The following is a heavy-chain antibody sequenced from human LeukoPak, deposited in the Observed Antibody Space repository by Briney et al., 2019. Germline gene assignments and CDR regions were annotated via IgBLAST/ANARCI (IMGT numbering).Heavy chain of an antibody. D-gene: IGHD1-14*01. J-gene: IGHJ4*02. CDR1: GGSFSGYY. CDR3: ARTGGSSWHTGVDRFDA. V-gene: IGHV4-34*01. CDR2: ITDSRST. Sequence: PSETLSPTCAVDGGSFSGYYWSWVRQSPGKGLEWIGEITDSRSTNYIASLKSRVTMSLDTSKNHFSLKLTSVIAADTAVYYCARTGGSSWHTGVDRFDAWGQGTLVTVSS.